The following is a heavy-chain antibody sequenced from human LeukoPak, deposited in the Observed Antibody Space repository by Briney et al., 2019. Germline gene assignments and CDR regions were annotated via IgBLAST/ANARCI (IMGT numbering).Heavy chain of an antibody. CDR2: INSDGSST. V-gene: IGHV3-74*01. CDR1: GFTLSSYW. CDR3: AMEDYSDYYMDV. J-gene: IGHJ6*03. D-gene: IGHD4-11*01. Sequence: GGSLRLSCAAYGFTLSSYWTHWVRQAPGKGLVWVSRINSDGSSTTYADSVKGRITISRDNAKNTLYLQMNSLRAEDTAVYYCAMEDYSDYYMDVWGKGATVTVSS.